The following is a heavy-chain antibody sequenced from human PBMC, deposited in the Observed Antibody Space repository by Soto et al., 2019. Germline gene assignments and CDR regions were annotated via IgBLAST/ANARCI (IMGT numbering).Heavy chain of an antibody. CDR3: ARDRGIVGATLGY. V-gene: IGHV3-30-3*01. Sequence: QVQLVESGGGVVQPGRSLRLACAASGFTFSSYAMHWVRQAPGKGLEWVAVISYDGSNKHYADSVQGRFTISRDNSKNTLYQQMNSLRAEDTAVYYCARDRGIVGATLGYWGQGTLVTVSS. CDR2: ISYDGSNK. CDR1: GFTFSSYA. D-gene: IGHD1-26*01. J-gene: IGHJ4*02.